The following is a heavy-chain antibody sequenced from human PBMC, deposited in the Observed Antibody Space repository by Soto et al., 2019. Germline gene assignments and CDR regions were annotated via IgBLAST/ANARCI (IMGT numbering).Heavy chain of an antibody. CDR2: IYYSGST. Sequence: SETLSLTCTVSGGSISSYYWSWIRQPPGKGLEWIGYIYYSGSTNYNPSLKSRVTISVDTSKNQFSLKLSSVTAADTAVYYCARYHEYGDYSNWFDPWGQGTLVTVSS. D-gene: IGHD4-17*01. J-gene: IGHJ5*02. V-gene: IGHV4-59*08. CDR1: GGSISSYY. CDR3: ARYHEYGDYSNWFDP.